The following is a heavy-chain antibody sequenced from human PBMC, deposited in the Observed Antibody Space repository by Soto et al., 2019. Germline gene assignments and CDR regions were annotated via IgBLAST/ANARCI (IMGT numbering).Heavy chain of an antibody. CDR2: ISGSGGST. Sequence: EVQLLESGGGLVQPGGSLRLSCAASGFTLGTYVMTWVRQAPGKGLEWVSAISGSGGSTNYADPVKGRFTISRDNTKNTLYLQMNSLRVEDTAVYYCAKDRKGSYCSGGTCYSFDYWGPGTLVTVPS. D-gene: IGHD2-15*01. CDR3: AKDRKGSYCSGGTCYSFDY. V-gene: IGHV3-23*01. CDR1: GFTLGTYV. J-gene: IGHJ4*02.